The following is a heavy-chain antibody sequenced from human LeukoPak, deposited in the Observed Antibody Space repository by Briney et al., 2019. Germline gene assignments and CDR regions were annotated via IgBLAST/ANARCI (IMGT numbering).Heavy chain of an antibody. CDR2: MNPSGGSA. CDR3: ARGDSSGWYDDYYYHYGMDV. J-gene: IGHJ6*02. Sequence: ASMKVSCKASGYTFTSYYMHSVRQPPGQGVGWMGIMNPSGGSASSAQKFQGRVTMTRDTSTSTVYMELSSLRSEDTAVYYCARGDSSGWYDDYYYHYGMDVWGQGTTVTVSS. V-gene: IGHV1-46*01. CDR1: GYTFTSYY. D-gene: IGHD6-19*01.